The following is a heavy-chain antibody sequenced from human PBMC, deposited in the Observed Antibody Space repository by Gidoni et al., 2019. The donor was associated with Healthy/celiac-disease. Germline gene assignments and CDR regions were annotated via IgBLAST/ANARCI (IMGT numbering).Heavy chain of an antibody. CDR2: IYYSGST. V-gene: IGHV4-39*07. D-gene: IGHD3-22*01. J-gene: IGHJ4*02. CDR1: GGSISSSSYY. Sequence: QLQLQESGPGLVKPSETLSLTCTVSGGSISSSSYYWGWIRQPPGKGLEWIGSIYYSGSTYYNPSLKSRVTISVDTSKNQFSLKLSSVTAADTAVYYCARGRLDYYDSSGYYFRGAYFDYWGQGTLVTVSS. CDR3: ARGRLDYYDSSGYYFRGAYFDY.